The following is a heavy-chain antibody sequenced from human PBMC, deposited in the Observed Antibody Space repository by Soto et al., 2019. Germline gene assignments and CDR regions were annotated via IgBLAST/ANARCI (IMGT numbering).Heavy chain of an antibody. J-gene: IGHJ4*02. CDR1: GGSISSGGYY. V-gene: IGHV4-31*03. CDR2: IYYSGST. Sequence: PSETLSLTCTVSGGSISSGGYYWSWIRQHPGKGLEWIGYIYYSGSTYYNPSLKSRVTISVDTSKNQFSLKLSSVTAADTAVYYCARGYYYDSSGPVYYFDYWGQGTLVTVSS. CDR3: ARGYYYDSSGPVYYFDY. D-gene: IGHD3-22*01.